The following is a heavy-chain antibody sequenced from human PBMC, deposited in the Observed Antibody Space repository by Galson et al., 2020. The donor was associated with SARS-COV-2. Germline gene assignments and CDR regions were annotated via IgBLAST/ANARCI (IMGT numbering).Heavy chain of an antibody. Sequence: SETLSLTCAVYGGSFSDYSWTWVRQPPGKGLEWIGEISHSGSTNYSPSLKSQVFMSVDTSKNQFSLKLRSVTAADTAVYYCARGGSRPIMVFDYYYFYMTSGAKGPRSPSP. J-gene: IGHJ6*03. CDR1: GGSFSDYS. CDR3: ARGGSRPIMVFDYYYFYMTS. V-gene: IGHV4-34*01. D-gene: IGHD2-8*01. CDR2: ISHSGST.